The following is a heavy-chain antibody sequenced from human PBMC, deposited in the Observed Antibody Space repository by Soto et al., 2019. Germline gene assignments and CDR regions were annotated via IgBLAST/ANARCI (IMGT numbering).Heavy chain of an antibody. Sequence: GESLKISCKGSGYSFTSYWISWVRQMPGKGLEWMGRIDPSDSYTNYSPSFQGHVTISADKSISTAYLQWSSLKASDTAMYYCARRSSGSYYHYYVMDVWGQGTKVTVSS. D-gene: IGHD1-26*01. V-gene: IGHV5-10-1*01. CDR3: ARRSSGSYYHYYVMDV. J-gene: IGHJ6*02. CDR1: GYSFTSYW. CDR2: IDPSDSYT.